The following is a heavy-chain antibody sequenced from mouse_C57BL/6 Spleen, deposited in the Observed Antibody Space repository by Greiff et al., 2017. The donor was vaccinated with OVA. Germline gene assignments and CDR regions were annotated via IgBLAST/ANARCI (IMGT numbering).Heavy chain of an antibody. CDR1: GYTFTSYW. V-gene: IGHV1-64*01. D-gene: IGHD1-1*01. J-gene: IGHJ2*01. CDR3: ARDYYGSSYSY. Sequence: QVHVKQPGAELVKPGASVKLSCKASGYTFTSYWMHWVKQRPGQGLEWIGMIHPNSGSTNYNEKFKSKATLTVDKSSSTAYMQLSSLTSEDSAVYYCARDYYGSSYSYWGQGTTLTVSS. CDR2: IHPNSGST.